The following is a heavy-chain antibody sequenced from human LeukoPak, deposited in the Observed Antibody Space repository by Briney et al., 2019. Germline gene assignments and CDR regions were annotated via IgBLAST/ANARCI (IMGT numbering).Heavy chain of an antibody. J-gene: IGHJ5*02. CDR1: GGSLSSYY. CDR2: IYSSGST. CDR3: ARGFFGRSSPNLFDP. Sequence: SETLYLTCTVSGGSLSSYYWSWIRQPAGKGLEWIGRIYSSGSTNYNPSLKSRVTMSVDTSKNQFSLKVTSVTAADTAVYYCARGFFGRSSPNLFDPWGQGTLVTVSS. V-gene: IGHV4-4*07. D-gene: IGHD6-6*01.